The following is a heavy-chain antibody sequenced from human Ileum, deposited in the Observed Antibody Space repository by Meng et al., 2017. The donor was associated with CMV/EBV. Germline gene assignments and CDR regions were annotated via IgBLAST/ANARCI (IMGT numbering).Heavy chain of an antibody. CDR3: VRQGWYWYFDL. CDR1: GFSVSEHY. D-gene: IGHD2-15*01. CDR2: IRNRANSDTT. J-gene: IGHJ2*01. Sequence: AASGFSVSEHYMDWVRQAPAKGRQWSGRIRNRANSDTTEYAAPVEGRFTISRDDSNNLLYLQMSSLKREDTAVYYCVRQGWYWYFDLWGRGTLVTVSS. V-gene: IGHV3-72*01.